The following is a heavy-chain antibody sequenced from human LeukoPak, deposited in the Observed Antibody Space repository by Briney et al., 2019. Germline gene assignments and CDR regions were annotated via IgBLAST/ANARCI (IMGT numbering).Heavy chain of an antibody. CDR2: IIHTGIT. CDR1: GGAFSGYY. CDR3: ARRPVAATRGGGFGAFDM. V-gene: IGHV4-34*12. Sequence: PSETLSLTCGVSGGAFSGYYWSWIRQAPGKGLEWIGEIIHTGITNYSPSLKSRVTVSVDTSSNQVSLKLTSVTAADTAMYFCARRPVAATRGGGFGAFDMWGQGTVVTVTS. J-gene: IGHJ3*02. D-gene: IGHD2-15*01.